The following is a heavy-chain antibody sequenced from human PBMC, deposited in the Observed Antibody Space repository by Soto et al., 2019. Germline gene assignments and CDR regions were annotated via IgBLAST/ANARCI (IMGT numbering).Heavy chain of an antibody. CDR2: IYYSGST. CDR1: GGSISSGGYS. D-gene: IGHD4-17*01. J-gene: IGHJ4*02. Sequence: SDTLSLTCAVSGGSISSGGYSWSWIRQPPGKGLEWIGYIYYSGSTNYNPSLKSRVTISVDTSKNQFSLKLSSVTAADTAVYYCARRYGASFEYWGQGTLVTVSS. V-gene: IGHV4-61*08. CDR3: ARRYGASFEY.